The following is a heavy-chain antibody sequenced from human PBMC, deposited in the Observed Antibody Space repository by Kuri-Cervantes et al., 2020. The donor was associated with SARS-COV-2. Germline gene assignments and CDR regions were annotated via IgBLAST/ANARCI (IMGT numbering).Heavy chain of an antibody. D-gene: IGHD1-1*01. V-gene: IGHV3-74*01. J-gene: IGHJ4*02. CDR3: VRDGDHWNFDY. CDR1: GFTFSSHW. CDR2: INPDGSYT. Sequence: GGSLRLSCAASGFTFSSHWIHWVRQAPGKGLVWVLRINPDGSYTNNADSVKGRFTLSRGNAKNMLFLQMNSLRAEDTAVYYCVRDGDHWNFDYWGQGTLVTVSS.